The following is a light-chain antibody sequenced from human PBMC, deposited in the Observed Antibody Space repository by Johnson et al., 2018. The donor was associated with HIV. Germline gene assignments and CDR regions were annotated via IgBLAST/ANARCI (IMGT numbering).Light chain of an antibody. CDR1: SSNIGNNY. Sequence: QSVLTQPPSVSAAPGQTVTISCSGSSSNIGNNYVSWYQQLPGTVPKLLIYDNNKRPSVITDRLSGSKSGTSATLGITGLQTGDEADYYCGTWDSGLGAVYVFGPGTKVTVL. CDR3: GTWDSGLGAVYV. V-gene: IGLV1-51*01. J-gene: IGLJ1*01. CDR2: DNN.